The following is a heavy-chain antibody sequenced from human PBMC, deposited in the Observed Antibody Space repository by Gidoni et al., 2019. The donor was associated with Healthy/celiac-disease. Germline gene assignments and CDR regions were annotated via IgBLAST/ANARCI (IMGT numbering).Heavy chain of an antibody. CDR3: ARRLVKGDYYYYYGMDV. Sequence: QVQLVQSGAEVKKPGASVKVSCKASGYTFTSYYMHWVRQAPGQGLEWMGIINPSGGSTSYAQKFQGRVTMTRDTSTSTVYMELSSLRSEDTAVYYCARRLVKGDYYYYYGMDVWGQGTTVTVSS. V-gene: IGHV1-46*01. D-gene: IGHD6-19*01. CDR2: INPSGGST. J-gene: IGHJ6*02. CDR1: GYTFTSYY.